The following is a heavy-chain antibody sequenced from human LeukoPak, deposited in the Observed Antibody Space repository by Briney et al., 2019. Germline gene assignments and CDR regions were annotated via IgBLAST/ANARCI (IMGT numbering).Heavy chain of an antibody. D-gene: IGHD4-23*01. CDR3: ARDGNEDYFDY. V-gene: IGHV4-59*01. Sequence: PSETLSLTCTVSGGSISSYNWSWIRQPPGKGLEWIGYIYYSGSTNYNPSLKSQVTISVDTSKNQFSLKLSSVTAADTAVYYCARDGNEDYFDYWGQGTLVTVSS. J-gene: IGHJ4*02. CDR1: GGSISSYN. CDR2: IYYSGST.